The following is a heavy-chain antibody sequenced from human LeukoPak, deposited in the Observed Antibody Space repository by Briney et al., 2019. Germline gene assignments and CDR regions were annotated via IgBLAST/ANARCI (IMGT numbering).Heavy chain of an antibody. CDR3: ARDSLHSDLVLPFDY. V-gene: IGHV1-18*01. CDR1: GYTFSSYG. Sequence: ASVKVPCKASGYTFSSYGISWVRQAPGQGLEWMGWISAYNGNTNYAQKVQGRVTMTTDTSTSTAYMELRSLRSDDTAVYYCARDSLHSDLVLPFDYWGQGTLVTVSS. J-gene: IGHJ4*02. CDR2: ISAYNGNT. D-gene: IGHD1-26*01.